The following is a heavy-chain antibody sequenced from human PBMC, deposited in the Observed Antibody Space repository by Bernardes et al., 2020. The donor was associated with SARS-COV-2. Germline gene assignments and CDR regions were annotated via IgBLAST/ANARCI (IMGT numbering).Heavy chain of an antibody. CDR1: GFTFSDYY. V-gene: IGHV3-11*01. D-gene: IGHD6-13*01. CDR2: ISSSGSTI. CDR3: ARVNFGYSSSWPYFDY. Sequence: GSLRLSCAASGFTFSDYYMSWIRPAPGKGLEWVSYISSSGSTIYYADSVKGRFTISRDNAKNSLYLQMNSLRAEDTAVYYCARVNFGYSSSWPYFDYWGQGTLVTVSS. J-gene: IGHJ4*02.